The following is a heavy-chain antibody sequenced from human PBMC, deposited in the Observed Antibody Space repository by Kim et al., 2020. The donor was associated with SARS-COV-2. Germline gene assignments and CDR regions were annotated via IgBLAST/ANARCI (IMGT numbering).Heavy chain of an antibody. V-gene: IGHV1-69*13. Sequence: SVKVSCKASGGAFNNYALSWVRQAPGQGLEWLGGIIPIFDTVDYAQKFQGRVTITADESTATAYMELSSLRFADTAVYYCARVGRGYSGYDKQYYYYYGMDVWGQGTTVTVSS. CDR2: IIPIFDTV. J-gene: IGHJ6*02. D-gene: IGHD5-12*01. CDR3: ARVGRGYSGYDKQYYYYYGMDV. CDR1: GGAFNNYA.